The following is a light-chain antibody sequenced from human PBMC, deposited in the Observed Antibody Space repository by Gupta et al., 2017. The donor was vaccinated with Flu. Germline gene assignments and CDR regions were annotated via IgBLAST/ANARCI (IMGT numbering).Light chain of an antibody. J-gene: IGLJ1*01. CDR2: QDT. V-gene: IGLV3-1*01. CDR1: RLEDKY. Sequence: SYELTQPPSVSVSPGQTASITCSGERLEDKYVCWYQQKPGQSPVLVIYQDTKRPSALPERFSGSNSAPTATLTIRGTQAMDDADYYCQAWDSSTYVFGNGTKLNVL. CDR3: QAWDSSTYV.